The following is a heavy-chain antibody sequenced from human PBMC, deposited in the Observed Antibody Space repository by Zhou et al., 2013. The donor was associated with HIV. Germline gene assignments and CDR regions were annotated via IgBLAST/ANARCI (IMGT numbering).Heavy chain of an antibody. Sequence: QVHLVQSGAEVKKPGSSVKVSCKASGGTFSSYAISWVRQAPGQGLEWMGGIIPIFGTANYAQKFQGRVTITTDESTSTAYMELSSLRSEDTAVYYCARVVDFWSGSNWFDPWGQGTLVTVSS. CDR2: IIPIFGTA. V-gene: IGHV1-69*05. D-gene: IGHD3-3*01. CDR3: ARVVDFWSGSNWFDP. J-gene: IGHJ5*02. CDR1: GGTFSSYA.